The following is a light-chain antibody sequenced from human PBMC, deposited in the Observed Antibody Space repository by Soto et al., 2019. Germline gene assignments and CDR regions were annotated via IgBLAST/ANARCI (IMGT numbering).Light chain of an antibody. Sequence: EIVMTQSPATLSVSPGERATLSCRASQSVGSNLAWYQQKPGQAPRLLIYGASTRATGISARFSGSGSGTEFTLTISSLQSEDFAVYYCQQYSNWPPGTFGQGTKV. CDR3: QQYSNWPPGT. V-gene: IGKV3-15*01. CDR2: GAS. J-gene: IGKJ1*01. CDR1: QSVGSN.